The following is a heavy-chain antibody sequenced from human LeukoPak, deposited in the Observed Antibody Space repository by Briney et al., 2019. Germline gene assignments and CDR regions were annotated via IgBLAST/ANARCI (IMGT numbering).Heavy chain of an antibody. V-gene: IGHV5-51*01. CDR3: ARQPDYYGSGSSDY. J-gene: IGHJ4*02. Sequence: GESLKTSCKGSGYSLTSYWIGRVRQMPGKGLEWMGIIYPGDSDTRYSPSFQGQVTISADKSISTAYLQWSSLKASDTAMYYCARQPDYYGSGSSDYWGQGTLVTVSS. CDR1: GYSLTSYW. CDR2: IYPGDSDT. D-gene: IGHD3-10*01.